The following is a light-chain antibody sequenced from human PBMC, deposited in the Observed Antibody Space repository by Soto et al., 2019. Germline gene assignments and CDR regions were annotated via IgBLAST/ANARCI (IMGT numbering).Light chain of an antibody. CDR3: QQYDCSPLT. V-gene: IGKV3-20*01. J-gene: IGKJ4*01. CDR2: GAS. CDR1: QSVSSSY. Sequence: EIVLTQSPGTLSSSPGERATLSCRASQSVSSSYLAWYQQKPGQAPRLLIYGASSRATGIPDRFSGSVSGTDFTLTISRLEPEDFAVYYCQQYDCSPLTFGGGTKVEI.